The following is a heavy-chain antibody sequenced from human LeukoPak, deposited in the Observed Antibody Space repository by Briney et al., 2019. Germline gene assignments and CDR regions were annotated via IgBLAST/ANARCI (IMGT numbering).Heavy chain of an antibody. CDR2: IIPIFGTA. CDR3: AREDDSSGWYYDTYYYGMDV. CDR1: GYSFSSYG. V-gene: IGHV1-69*13. D-gene: IGHD6-19*01. Sequence: SVKVPCKASGYSFSSYGIGWVRQAPGQGLEWMGGIIPIFGTANYAQKFQGRVTITADESTSTAYMELSSLRSEDTAVYYCAREDDSSGWYYDTYYYGMDVWGQGTTVTVSS. J-gene: IGHJ6*02.